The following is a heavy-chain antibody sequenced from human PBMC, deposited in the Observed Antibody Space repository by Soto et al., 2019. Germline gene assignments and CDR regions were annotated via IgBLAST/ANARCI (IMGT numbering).Heavy chain of an antibody. CDR3: ARYAGSSWFDY. D-gene: IGHD6-13*01. CDR2: INYSGRT. J-gene: IGHJ4*02. Sequence: TLSLTCTVSGGSISTYYWSWIRQPPGKGLEWIGYINYSGRTNYNPSLKSRVTMSLDTSKNQFSLKLRSVTAADTAVFYCARYAGSSWFDYWGQGTLVTVSS. V-gene: IGHV4-59*01. CDR1: GGSISTYY.